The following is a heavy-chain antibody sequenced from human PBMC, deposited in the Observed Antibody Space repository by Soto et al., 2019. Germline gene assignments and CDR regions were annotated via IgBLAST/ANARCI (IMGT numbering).Heavy chain of an antibody. CDR3: ARVAYGRITIFGVVTTDYYYMDV. Sequence: QVPLVQSGTEVKKPGASVKVSCKASGYTFTSYGISWVRQAPGQGLEWMGWISAYNGNTNYAQKLQGRVTMTTDTSTSTAYMELRSLRSDDTAVYYCARVAYGRITIFGVVTTDYYYMDVWGKGTTVTVSS. CDR2: ISAYNGNT. D-gene: IGHD3-3*01. V-gene: IGHV1-18*01. J-gene: IGHJ6*03. CDR1: GYTFTSYG.